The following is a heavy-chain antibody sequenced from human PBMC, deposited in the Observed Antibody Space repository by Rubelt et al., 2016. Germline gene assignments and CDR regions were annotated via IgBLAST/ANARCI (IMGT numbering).Heavy chain of an antibody. J-gene: IGHJ4*02. CDR2: IYYRWST. D-gene: IGHD1-7*01. V-gene: IGHV4-39*07. CDR3: ARDPRAGTTSFDY. CDR1: GGSISSSSYY. Sequence: QLQLQESGPGLVKPSETLSLTCTVSGGSISSSSYYWGWIRQPPGKGLAWIGSIYYRWSTYYNPSLKSRVTISVDTSKNQFSLKLSSVTAADTAVYYCARDPRAGTTSFDYWGQGTLVTVSS.